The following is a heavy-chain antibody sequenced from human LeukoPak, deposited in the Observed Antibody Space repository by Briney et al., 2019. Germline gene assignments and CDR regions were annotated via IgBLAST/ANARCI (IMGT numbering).Heavy chain of an antibody. J-gene: IGHJ4*02. D-gene: IGHD6-13*01. CDR3: ARERAGFYSSPYYFDY. V-gene: IGHV3-7*03. CDR1: EFTFSNSW. CDR2: IKQDGSEK. Sequence: GGSLRLSCAASEFTFSNSWMGWVRQAPGKGLEWVANIKQDGSEKYYVDSVKGRFTISRDNAKNSLYLQMNSLRAEDTAMYYCARERAGFYSSPYYFDYWGQGTLVTVSS.